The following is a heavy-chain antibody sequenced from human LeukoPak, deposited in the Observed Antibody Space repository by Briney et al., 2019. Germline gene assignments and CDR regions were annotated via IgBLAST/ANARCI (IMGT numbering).Heavy chain of an antibody. V-gene: IGHV3-21*01. J-gene: IGHJ4*02. Sequence: KAGGSLRLSCVASGFTFRDYTMSWVRQAPGKGLEWVSAISKSSTYIKYADSAKGRFTVSRDNAKNSLFLQMNSLRVEDTAVYYCAREVVIVVEPAANTIDYWGQGTRVTVSS. CDR2: ISKSSTYI. CDR1: GFTFRDYT. D-gene: IGHD2-2*01. CDR3: AREVVIVVEPAANTIDY.